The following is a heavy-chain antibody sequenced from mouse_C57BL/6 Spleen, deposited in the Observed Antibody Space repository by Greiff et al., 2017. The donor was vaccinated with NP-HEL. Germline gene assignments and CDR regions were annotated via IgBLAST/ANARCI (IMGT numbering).Heavy chain of an antibody. V-gene: IGHV5-17*01. D-gene: IGHD1-1*01. CDR3: SRPGLLRSPTYYFDY. Sequence: EVQGVESGGGLVKPGGSLKLSCAASGFTFSDYGMHWVRQAPEKGLEWVAYISSGSSTIYYADTVKGRFTISRDNATNTLFLQMTSLRSEDTAMYDCSRPGLLRSPTYYFDYWGQGTTLTVSS. CDR1: GFTFSDYG. CDR2: ISSGSSTI. J-gene: IGHJ2*01.